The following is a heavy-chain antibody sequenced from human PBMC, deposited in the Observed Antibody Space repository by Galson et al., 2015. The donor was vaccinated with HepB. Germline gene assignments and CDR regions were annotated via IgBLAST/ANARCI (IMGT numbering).Heavy chain of an antibody. V-gene: IGHV3-30-3*01. CDR1: GFTFSSYA. D-gene: IGHD5-18*01. CDR3: ARIPSSGFWWYFDL. J-gene: IGHJ2*01. CDR2: ISHDGSNN. Sequence: SLRLSCAASGFTFSSYAMHWVRQAPGAGLDWVAIISHDGSNNFYADSVEARFTISRDNSKNTLYLQMNSLRTEDTAVYYCARIPSSGFWWYFDLWGRGTLVTVSS.